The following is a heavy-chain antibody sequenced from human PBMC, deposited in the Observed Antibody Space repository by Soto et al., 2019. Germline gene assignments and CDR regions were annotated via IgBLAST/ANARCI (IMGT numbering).Heavy chain of an antibody. CDR1: GFTFSSFA. D-gene: IGHD3-10*01. V-gene: IGHV3-23*01. CDR2: ISGSGGST. Sequence: EVQLLESGGGLVQPGGSLRLSCAASGFTFSSFAMTWVRQAPGKGLEWVSLISGSGGSTYSADSVKGRFTISRDNSKNTLFLQMSSLRAEDTAIYYCAKVRSPYYYYAMDVWGQGTTVNVS. CDR3: AKVRSPYYYYAMDV. J-gene: IGHJ6*02.